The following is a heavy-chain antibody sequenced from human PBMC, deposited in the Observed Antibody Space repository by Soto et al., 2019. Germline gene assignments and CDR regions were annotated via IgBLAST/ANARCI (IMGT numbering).Heavy chain of an antibody. CDR1: GFTFSSYG. D-gene: IGHD5-18*01. CDR2: VSYDEITK. J-gene: IGHJ4*02. CDR3: AKPLGLLRRAMAQGSDY. V-gene: IGHV3-30*18. Sequence: GGSLRLSCAASGFTFSSYGMNWVRQSPGKGLEWVAVVSYDEITKYYADSVKGRFTISRDNSKNTVYLQMNSLRPEDTAVYYCAKPLGLLRRAMAQGSDYWGQGTLVTVSS.